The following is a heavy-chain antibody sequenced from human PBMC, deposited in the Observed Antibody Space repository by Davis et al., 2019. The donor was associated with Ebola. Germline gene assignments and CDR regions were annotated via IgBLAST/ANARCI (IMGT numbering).Heavy chain of an antibody. D-gene: IGHD3-10*01. V-gene: IGHV3-30*04. CDR3: ARAIRRGGFDPDY. CDR2: ISYDGSNK. Sequence: PGGSLRLSCAASGFTFSSYAMHWVRQAPGKGLEWVAVISYDGSNKYYADSVKGRFTISRENSKNTLYLQMNSLRAEDTAVYYCARAIRRGGFDPDYWGQGTLVTVSS. J-gene: IGHJ4*02. CDR1: GFTFSSYA.